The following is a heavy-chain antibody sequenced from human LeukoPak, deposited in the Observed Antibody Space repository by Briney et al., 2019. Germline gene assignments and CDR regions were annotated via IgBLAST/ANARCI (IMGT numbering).Heavy chain of an antibody. D-gene: IGHD3-3*02. V-gene: IGHV4-34*01. J-gene: IGHJ4*02. CDR2: INHSGST. CDR3: ARGLPFSPAFDY. CDR1: GGSFSGYY. Sequence: PSETLSLTCAVYGGSFSGYYWSWIRQTPGKGLERIGEINHSGSTNYNPSLKSRVTISVDTSKNQFSLKLSSVTAADTAVYYCARGLPFSPAFDYWGQGTLVTVSS.